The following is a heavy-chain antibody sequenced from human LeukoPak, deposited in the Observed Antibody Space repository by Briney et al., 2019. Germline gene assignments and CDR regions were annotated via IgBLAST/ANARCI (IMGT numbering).Heavy chain of an antibody. D-gene: IGHD5-24*01. CDR3: ARGQSDGYNPYGVSYYFDY. V-gene: IGHV3-7*01. Sequence: GGSLRLSCAASGFTFSSYWMSWVRQAPGKGLEWVANIKQDGSEKYYADSVKGRFTISRDNAKNSLYLQMNSLRAEDTAVYYCARGQSDGYNPYGVSYYFDYWGQGTLVTVSS. CDR2: IKQDGSEK. CDR1: GFTFSSYW. J-gene: IGHJ4*02.